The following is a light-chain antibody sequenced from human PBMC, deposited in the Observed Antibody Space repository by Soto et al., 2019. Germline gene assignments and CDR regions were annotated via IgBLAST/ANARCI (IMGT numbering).Light chain of an antibody. CDR2: DAS. Sequence: EIVLTQSPGTLSLSPGERATLSCRASQSLSNNYLAWYQQKPGQAPRLLIYDASIRATGIPDRFSGSGSGTDFTLSMSRLEPEDYAVYYCQQYGSSPLTFGGGTKVEIK. CDR3: QQYGSSPLT. J-gene: IGKJ4*01. CDR1: QSLSNNY. V-gene: IGKV3-20*01.